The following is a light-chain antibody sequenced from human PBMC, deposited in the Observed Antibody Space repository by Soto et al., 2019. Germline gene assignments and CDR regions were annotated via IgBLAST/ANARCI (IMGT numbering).Light chain of an antibody. Sequence: DIQMTQSPSTLSASVGDRVTITCRASQTISNWLAWYQQKPGKAPKLLIYKASSLESGVPSRFSGSGSGTEFSRASGSLHADDFATFFGQRYNSYVSFGQGTMLESK. CDR1: QTISNW. CDR3: QRYNSYVS. CDR2: KAS. V-gene: IGKV1-5*03. J-gene: IGKJ2*01.